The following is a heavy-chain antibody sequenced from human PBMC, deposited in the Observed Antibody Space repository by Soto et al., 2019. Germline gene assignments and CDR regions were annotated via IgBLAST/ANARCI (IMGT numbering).Heavy chain of an antibody. J-gene: IGHJ4*02. CDR1: GFSLSTSGVG. CDR2: IYWDDAK. D-gene: IGHD6-19*01. V-gene: IGHV2-5*02. CDR3: AHIVVAGLGYYFDY. Sequence: SGPTLVNPTQTLTLTCTFSGFSLSTSGVGVGWIRQPPGKALEWLALIYWDDAKEYSPSLKSRLTITKDTSKNQVVLTMSNMDPVDTARYYCAHIVVAGLGYYFDYWGQGTLVTVSS.